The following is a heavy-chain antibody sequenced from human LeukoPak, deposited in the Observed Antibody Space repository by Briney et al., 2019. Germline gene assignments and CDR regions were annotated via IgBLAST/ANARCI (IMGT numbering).Heavy chain of an antibody. V-gene: IGHV3-48*01. J-gene: IGHJ4*02. Sequence: PGGSLRLSCAAPGFTFSDYSMSWVRQAPGKGLEWVSYISSSARTIYYADSVKGRFSISRDKAKSSLYLQMNSLRVEDTAVYYCARSVAARLDFDYWGQGTLVTVSS. D-gene: IGHD6-6*01. CDR1: GFTFSDYS. CDR3: ARSVAARLDFDY. CDR2: ISSSARTI.